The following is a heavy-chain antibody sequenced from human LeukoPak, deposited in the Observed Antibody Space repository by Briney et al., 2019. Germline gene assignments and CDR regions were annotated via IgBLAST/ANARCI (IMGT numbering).Heavy chain of an antibody. CDR1: GGSISSYY. D-gene: IGHD3-10*01. Sequence: SETLSLTCSVSGGSISSYYWSWIRQPPGKGLEWIGYIYYSGSTNYNPSLKSRVTISVDTSKNQFSLKLSSVTAADTAVYYCARADHYGSGSYYGLLFDYWGQGTLVTVSS. CDR3: ARADHYGSGSYYGLLFDY. V-gene: IGHV4-59*01. CDR2: IYYSGST. J-gene: IGHJ4*02.